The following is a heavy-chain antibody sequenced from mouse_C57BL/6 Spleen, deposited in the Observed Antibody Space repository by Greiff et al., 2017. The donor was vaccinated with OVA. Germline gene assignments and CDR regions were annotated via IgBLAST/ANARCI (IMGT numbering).Heavy chain of an antibody. V-gene: IGHV1-82*01. CDR2: IYPGDGDT. Sequence: VQLKESGPELVKPGASVKISCKASGYAFSSSWMNWVKQRPGKGLEWIGRIYPGDGDTNYNGKFKGKATLTADKSSSTAYMQLSSLTSEDSAVYFCAREDDGYYLDYWGKGTTLTVSS. CDR3: AREDDGYYLDY. CDR1: GYAFSSSW. D-gene: IGHD2-3*01. J-gene: IGHJ2*01.